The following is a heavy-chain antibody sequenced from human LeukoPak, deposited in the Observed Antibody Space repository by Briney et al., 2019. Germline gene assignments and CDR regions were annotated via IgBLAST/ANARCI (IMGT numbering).Heavy chain of an antibody. V-gene: IGHV3-23*01. CDR2: IAVSGGST. J-gene: IGHJ4*02. CDR3: ANNPTLIAVAGKVEVRDY. CDR1: GFTFSSYA. Sequence: GGSLRLSCAASGFTFSSYAMSWVRQAPGKGLEWVSAIAVSGGSTYYADSVKGRFTISRDNSKNTLYLQMNSLRAEDTAVYYCANNPTLIAVAGKVEVRDYWGQGTLVTVSS. D-gene: IGHD6-19*01.